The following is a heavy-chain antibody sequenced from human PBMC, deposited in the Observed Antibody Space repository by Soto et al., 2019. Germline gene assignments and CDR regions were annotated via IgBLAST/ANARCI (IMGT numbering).Heavy chain of an antibody. Sequence: QVQLQESGPGLVKPSQTLSLTCTVSGGSISSGGYYWSWIRQHPGKGLEWIGYIYYRGGAYYNPSLKSRVTISVDTSKNQFSLKLSSVTAADTAVYYCAREDQPLLYKGVRAFDIWGQGTMVTVSS. CDR1: GGSISSGGYY. D-gene: IGHD2-2*02. V-gene: IGHV4-31*03. CDR3: AREDQPLLYKGVRAFDI. J-gene: IGHJ3*02. CDR2: IYYRGGA.